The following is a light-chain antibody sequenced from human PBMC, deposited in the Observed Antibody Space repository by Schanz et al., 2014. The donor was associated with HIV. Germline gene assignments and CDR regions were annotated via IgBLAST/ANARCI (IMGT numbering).Light chain of an antibody. CDR2: RNN. Sequence: QSVLTQPPSASGTPGQRVTISCSGSSSNIGSNYGYWYQQLPGTAPKLLIYRNNQRPSGVPDRFSGSKSGTSASLAISGLQSDDEADYYCATWDVSLNGPVFGGGTKLTVL. CDR3: ATWDVSLNGPV. J-gene: IGLJ2*01. V-gene: IGLV1-47*01. CDR1: SSNIGSNY.